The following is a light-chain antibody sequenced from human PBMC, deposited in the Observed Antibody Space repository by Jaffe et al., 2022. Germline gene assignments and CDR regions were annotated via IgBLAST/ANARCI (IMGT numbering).Light chain of an antibody. CDR2: DVS. CDR1: SSDIGSNQY. CDR3: SSYTSSITLI. Sequence: QSALTQPASVSGSPGQSITISCTGTSSDIGSNQYVSWYQQHPGKGPKLIIFDVSNRPSGVSNRFSGSKSGNTASLTISGLQAEDEADYYCSSYTSSITLIFGGGTKLTVL. J-gene: IGLJ2*01. V-gene: IGLV2-14*03.